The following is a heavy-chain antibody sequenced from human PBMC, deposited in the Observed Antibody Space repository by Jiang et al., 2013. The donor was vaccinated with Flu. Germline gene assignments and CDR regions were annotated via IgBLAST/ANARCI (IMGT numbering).Heavy chain of an antibody. CDR2: IYSGGST. D-gene: IGHD3-10*01. J-gene: IGHJ3*02. Sequence: VQLLESGGGLVQPGGSLRLSCAASGFTVSSNYMSWVRQAPGKGLEWVSVIYSGGSTYYADSVKGRFTISRDNSKNTLYLQMNSLRAEDTAVYYCARMGHGSGSYYNHDAFDIWGQGDNGHRLF. CDR1: GFTVSSNY. CDR3: ARMGHGSGSYYNHDAFDI. V-gene: IGHV3-66*01.